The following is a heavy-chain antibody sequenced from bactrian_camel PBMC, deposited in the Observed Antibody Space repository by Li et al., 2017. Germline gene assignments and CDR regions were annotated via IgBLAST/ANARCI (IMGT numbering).Heavy chain of an antibody. CDR3: AAIKATKFTRLRCDYGGSWYRYNV. CDR1: GNTDSMHC. Sequence: HVQLVESGGGSVQAGGSLTLSCAASGNTDSMHCMAWFRQVPGKEREGVAAIYTGGGSTYYADSVKGRFTISRDKDKNMVDLQMNSLNPEDTAMYYCAAIKATKFTRLRCDYGGSWYRYNVWGQGTQVTVS. CDR2: IYTGGGST. V-gene: IGHV3S54*01. D-gene: IGHD6*01. J-gene: IGHJ4*01.